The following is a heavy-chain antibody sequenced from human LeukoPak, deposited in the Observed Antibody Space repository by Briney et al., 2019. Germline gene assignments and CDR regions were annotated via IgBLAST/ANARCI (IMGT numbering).Heavy chain of an antibody. Sequence: GRSLRLSCAASGFTFSSYAMHWVRQAPGKGLEGVAVISYDGSNKYYADPVRGRFTISRDNSKNTLYLQMNSLRAEDTAVYYCARVPVYCGGDCYLDAFDIWGQGTMVTVSS. CDR2: ISYDGSNK. D-gene: IGHD2-21*02. V-gene: IGHV3-30-3*01. J-gene: IGHJ3*02. CDR1: GFTFSSYA. CDR3: ARVPVYCGGDCYLDAFDI.